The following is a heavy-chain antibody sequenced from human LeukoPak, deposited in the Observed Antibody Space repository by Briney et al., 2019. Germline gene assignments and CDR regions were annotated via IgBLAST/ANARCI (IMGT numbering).Heavy chain of an antibody. CDR2: ITPNADRT. CDR3: ARDQLLWFGTLTYSFDN. CDR1: GFTFGSYG. V-gene: IGHV3-23*01. Sequence: QSGGSLRLSCAASGFTFGSYGMSWVRQAPGKGLEWVSFITPNADRTSYADSVEGRFTISRDNPRNTLYMQMNSLRAADTALYYCARDQLLWFGTLTYSFDNWGQGTVVTVSS. D-gene: IGHD3-10*01. J-gene: IGHJ4*02.